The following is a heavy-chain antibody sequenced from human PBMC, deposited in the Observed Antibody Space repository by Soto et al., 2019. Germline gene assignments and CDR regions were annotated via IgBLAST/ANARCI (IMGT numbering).Heavy chain of an antibody. J-gene: IGHJ6*02. CDR1: GGSISSYY. V-gene: IGHV4-59*01. D-gene: IGHD3-10*01. CDR3: ARDVGSGSYSRYYYYGMDV. Sequence: QVQLQESGPGLVKPSETLSLTCTVSGGSISSYYWSWIRQPPGKGLEWIGYIYYSGSTNYNPSLKSRVTISGDTSKNQFSRKRSSVTAADTAVYYCARDVGSGSYSRYYYYGMDVWGQGTTVTVSS. CDR2: IYYSGST.